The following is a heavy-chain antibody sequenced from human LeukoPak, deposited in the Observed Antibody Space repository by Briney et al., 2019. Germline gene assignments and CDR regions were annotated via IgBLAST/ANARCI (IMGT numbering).Heavy chain of an antibody. CDR2: IYYSGST. Sequence: SETLSLTCTVSGGSISSYYWSWIRQPPGKGLEWIGYIYYSGSTNYNPSLKSRVTISVDTSKNQFSLKLSSVTAADTAVYYCARATSIRAFDIRGQGTMVTVSS. CDR1: GGSISSYY. CDR3: ARATSIRAFDI. D-gene: IGHD2-2*01. V-gene: IGHV4-59*01. J-gene: IGHJ3*02.